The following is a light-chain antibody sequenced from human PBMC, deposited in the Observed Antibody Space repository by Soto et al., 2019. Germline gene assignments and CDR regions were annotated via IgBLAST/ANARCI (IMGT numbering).Light chain of an antibody. V-gene: IGLV2-8*01. CDR2: EVT. J-gene: IGLJ2*01. CDR1: SSDVGGYNY. Sequence: QSVLTQPPSASGSPGQSVTISCTGTSSDVGGYNYVSWYQQHPGKAPKLMIYEVTKRPSGVPDRFSGSKSGNTASLTVSGLQAEDEAYYYCSSYAGRNNLVFGGGTKLTVL. CDR3: SSYAGRNNLV.